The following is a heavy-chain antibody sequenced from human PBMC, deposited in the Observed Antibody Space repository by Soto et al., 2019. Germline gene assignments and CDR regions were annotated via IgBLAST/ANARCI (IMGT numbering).Heavy chain of an antibody. CDR3: TTDLWRIAVVVGSTGYFNP. Sequence: RLSCANYGLTFTHACISWERPAPWAGVNWFGRIKSKSDGGTTEYEAHVRGRFTISRDDSKNTLYLQMNSLKTEDTAVYYCTTDLWRIAVVVGSTGYFNPWGQGTPVTVS. J-gene: IGHJ5*02. D-gene: IGHD2-15*01. CDR1: GLTFTHAC. V-gene: IGHV3-15*01. CDR2: IKSKSDGGTT.